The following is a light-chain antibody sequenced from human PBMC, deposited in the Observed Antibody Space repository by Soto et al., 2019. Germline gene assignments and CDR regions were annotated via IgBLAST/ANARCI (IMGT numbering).Light chain of an antibody. CDR1: QSVSSH. CDR2: GAS. V-gene: IGKV3-11*01. CDR3: QQRSKWPPVLT. J-gene: IGKJ4*01. Sequence: EIVLTQSPASLSLSPGERATLSCRASQSVSSHLAWFQQRPGQAPRLLIYGASNRATGIPARFGGSGSGTNFTLTISSLEPEDFAVYYCQQRSKWPPVLTFGGGTKVEIK.